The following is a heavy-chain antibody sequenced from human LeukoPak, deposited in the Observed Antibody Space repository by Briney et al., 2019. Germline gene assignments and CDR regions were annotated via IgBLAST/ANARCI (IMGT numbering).Heavy chain of an antibody. D-gene: IGHD6-19*01. CDR3: ATIMFSGGWYPGDAFDI. V-gene: IGHV4-38-2*02. CDR2: IYHSGST. Sequence: PSETLSLTCTVSGYSISSGYYWGWIRQPPGKGLEWIGSIYHSGSTYYNPSLKSRVTISVDTSKNQFSLKLSSVTAADTAVYYCATIMFSGGWYPGDAFDIWGQGTMVTVSS. CDR1: GYSISSGYY. J-gene: IGHJ3*02.